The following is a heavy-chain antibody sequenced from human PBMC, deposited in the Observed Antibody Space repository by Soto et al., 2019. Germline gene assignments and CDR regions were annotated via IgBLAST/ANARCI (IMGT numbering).Heavy chain of an antibody. CDR3: ARGTTTSAFSAMDV. CDR1: GFTFSNNA. V-gene: IGHV3-30-3*01. J-gene: IGHJ6*02. D-gene: IGHD1-1*01. CDR2: ISYDGSNK. Sequence: QVQLVESGGGVVQPGRSLRLSCAASGFTFSNNAMDWVRQAPGKGLEWVAVISYDGSNKYIAESVKGRFTISRDNSKNTLFLQMNSLRAEDTAVYYCARGTTTSAFSAMDVWGQGTRVTVS.